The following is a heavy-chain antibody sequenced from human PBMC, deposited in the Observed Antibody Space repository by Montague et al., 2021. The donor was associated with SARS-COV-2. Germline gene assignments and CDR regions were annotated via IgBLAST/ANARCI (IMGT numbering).Heavy chain of an antibody. Sequence: SETLSLTCTVSGGSISSSSYYWGWIRQPPGKGLEWIGYIYYSGSTYYHTSLKNRLTIAVDTSKNQFSLKLSSVTAADTAVYYCARDLWVWLSVEGSFDSWGPATLGSACS. CDR1: GGSISSSSYY. CDR2: IYYSGST. D-gene: IGHD5-12*01. J-gene: IGHJ4*02. V-gene: IGHV4-39*07. CDR3: ARDLWVWLSVEGSFDS.